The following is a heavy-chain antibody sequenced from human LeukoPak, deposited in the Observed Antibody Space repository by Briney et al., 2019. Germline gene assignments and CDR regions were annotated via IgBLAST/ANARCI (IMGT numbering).Heavy chain of an antibody. CDR2: IIPIFGTA. Sequence: ASVKVSCKASGGTFSSYAISWVRQAPGQGLEWMGGIIPIFGTANYAQKFQGRVTITADKSTSTAYMELSSLRSEDTAAYYCARSEAPDWYCSGGSCYSINWFDPWGQGTLVTVSS. CDR3: ARSEAPDWYCSGGSCYSINWFDP. J-gene: IGHJ5*02. CDR1: GGTFSSYA. D-gene: IGHD2-15*01. V-gene: IGHV1-69*06.